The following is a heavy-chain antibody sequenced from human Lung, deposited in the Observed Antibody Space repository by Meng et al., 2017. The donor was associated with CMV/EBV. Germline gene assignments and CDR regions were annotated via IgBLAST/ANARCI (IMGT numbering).Heavy chain of an antibody. CDR1: GEIVSSHSAA. CDR2: TYYRSKWYH. V-gene: IGHV6-1*01. Sequence: QRHQSRPRLGQPSQSPSPTCDTPGEIVSSHSAAWHWIRHSPSSGLEWLGRTYYRSKWYHEYAVSVKSRITISPDTPKNQCSLQLNSMTPEDTAVYYCARGINGGCGDWGQETLVTVSS. CDR3: ARGINGGCGD. D-gene: IGHD4-23*01. J-gene: IGHJ4*02.